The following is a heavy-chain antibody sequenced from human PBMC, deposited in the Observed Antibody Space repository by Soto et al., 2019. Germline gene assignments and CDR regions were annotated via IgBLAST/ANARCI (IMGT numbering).Heavy chain of an antibody. CDR3: ARGDRVELPSH. D-gene: IGHD1-26*01. J-gene: IGHJ4*02. CDR1: GGSISSYY. Sequence: XETLSLTCTVSGGSISSYYLGWIGQPAGKGLEWIGRIYTSGSTNYNPSLKSRVTMSVDTSKNQFSLKLSSVTAADTAVYYCARGDRVELPSHWGQGTLVTVSS. V-gene: IGHV4-4*07. CDR2: IYTSGST.